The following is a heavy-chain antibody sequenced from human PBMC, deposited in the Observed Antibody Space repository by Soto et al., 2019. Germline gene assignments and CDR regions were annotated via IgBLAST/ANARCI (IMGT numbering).Heavy chain of an antibody. CDR3: ARLYYDFWSGYYKDYYYYMDV. CDR1: GGSISSSSYY. J-gene: IGHJ6*03. D-gene: IGHD3-3*01. V-gene: IGHV4-39*01. CDR2: IYYSGST. Sequence: QLQLQESGPGLVKPSETLSLTCTVSGGSISSSSYYWGWIRQPPGKGLEWIGSIYYSGSTYYNPSLKSRVTISVDTSKNLFSLKLSSVTAADTAVYYCARLYYDFWSGYYKDYYYYMDVWGKGTTVTVSS.